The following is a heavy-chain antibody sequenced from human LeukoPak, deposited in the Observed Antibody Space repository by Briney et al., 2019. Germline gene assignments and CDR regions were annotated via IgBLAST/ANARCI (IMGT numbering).Heavy chain of an antibody. CDR2: IQQGGGEK. CDR3: VSVFADY. CDR1: GFTFSSYW. J-gene: IGHJ4*02. Sequence: GGSLRLSCAASGFTFSSYWMSWVRQAPGKGLEWVANIQQGGGEKYYVDSVKGRFTISRDNAKNSLYLQMNSLRAEDTAVYYCVSVFADYWGQGTLVTVSS. D-gene: IGHD3-16*01. V-gene: IGHV3-7*05.